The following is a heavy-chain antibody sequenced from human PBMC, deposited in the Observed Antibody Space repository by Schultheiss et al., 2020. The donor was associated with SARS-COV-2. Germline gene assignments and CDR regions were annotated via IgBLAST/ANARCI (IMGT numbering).Heavy chain of an antibody. V-gene: IGHV3-21*01. CDR3: ARESYGMDV. CDR2: ISSSSSYI. Sequence: GGSLRLSCAASGFTFSVCGMTWVRQAPGKGLEWVSTISSSSSYIYYADSVKGRFTISRDNAKNSLYLQMNSLRAEDTAVYYCARESYGMDVWGQGTTVTVSS. J-gene: IGHJ6*02. CDR1: GFTFSVCG.